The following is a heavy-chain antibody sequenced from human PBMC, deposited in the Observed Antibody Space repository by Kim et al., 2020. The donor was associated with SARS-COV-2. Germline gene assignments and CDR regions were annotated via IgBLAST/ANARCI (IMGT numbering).Heavy chain of an antibody. Sequence: GGSLRLSCVASGLTFRGYWMHWVRQVPGKGLVWVSRVNSDGSSTSYADSVKGRFTISRDDAKNTLYLQMNSLRDEDTAVYYCARRAYSSGWWYFDYWGQG. V-gene: IGHV3-74*01. CDR3: ARRAYSSGWWYFDY. CDR2: VNSDGSST. CDR1: GLTFRGYW. J-gene: IGHJ4*02. D-gene: IGHD6-19*01.